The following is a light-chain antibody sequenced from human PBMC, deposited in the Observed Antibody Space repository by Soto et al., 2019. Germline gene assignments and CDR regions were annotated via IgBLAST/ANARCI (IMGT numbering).Light chain of an antibody. V-gene: IGLV1-40*01. CDR1: SSNIGAGYD. Sequence: QSVLTQPPSVSGAPGQRVTISCTGSSSNIGAGYDVHWYQQLPGTAPKLLIYGNSNRPSGVSDRFSGSKSGTSASLAITGLQAEDEADYYCQSYDSSLSGLGVFGGGTKLTVL. CDR2: GNS. J-gene: IGLJ2*01. CDR3: QSYDSSLSGLGV.